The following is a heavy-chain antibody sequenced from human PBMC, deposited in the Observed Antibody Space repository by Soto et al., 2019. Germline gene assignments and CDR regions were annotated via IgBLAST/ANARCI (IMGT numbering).Heavy chain of an antibody. V-gene: IGHV4-39*01. D-gene: IGHD6-13*01. CDR3: ARQLPMAIAAAVLFDY. CDR2: IYYSGST. CDR1: GGSISSSSYY. J-gene: IGHJ4*02. Sequence: SETLSLTCTVSGGSISSSSYYWGWIRQPPGKGLEWIGSIYYSGSTYYNPSLKSRVTISVDTSKNQFSLKLSSVTAADTAVYYCARQLPMAIAAAVLFDYWGQGTLVTVSS.